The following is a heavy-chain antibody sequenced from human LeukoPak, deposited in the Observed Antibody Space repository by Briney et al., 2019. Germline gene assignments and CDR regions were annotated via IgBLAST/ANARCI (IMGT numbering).Heavy chain of an antibody. CDR2: ISYDGSNK. D-gene: IGHD3-22*01. CDR1: GFTFSSYA. V-gene: IGHV3-30-3*01. Sequence: GGSLRLSCAASGFTFSSYAMTWVRQAPGKGLEWVAVISYDGSNKYYADSVKGRFTISRDNSKNTLYLQMNSLRAEDTAVYYCARFGSSGYYYYFDYWGQGTLVTVSS. CDR3: ARFGSSGYYYYFDY. J-gene: IGHJ4*02.